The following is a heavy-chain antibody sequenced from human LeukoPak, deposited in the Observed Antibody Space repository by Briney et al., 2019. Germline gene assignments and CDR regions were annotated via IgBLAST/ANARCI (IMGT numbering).Heavy chain of an antibody. D-gene: IGHD6-19*01. V-gene: IGHV3-30*03. CDR1: GFTFSSYG. J-gene: IGHJ6*02. Sequence: GGSLRLSCAASGFTFSSYGMHWVRQAPGEGLEWLAIITYDGSNKYYADSVKGRFTISRDNSKNTLYLQMNSLRAEDTAVYYCARGTPSSSGWLYYGMDVWGQGTTVTVSS. CDR2: ITYDGSNK. CDR3: ARGTPSSSGWLYYGMDV.